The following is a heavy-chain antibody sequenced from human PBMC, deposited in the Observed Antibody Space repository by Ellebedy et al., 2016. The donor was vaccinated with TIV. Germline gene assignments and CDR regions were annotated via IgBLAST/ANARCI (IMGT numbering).Heavy chain of an antibody. D-gene: IGHD2-2*03. Sequence: GESLKISXAASGFTFSSYSMNWVRQAPGKGLEWVSSISSSSSYIYYADSVKGRFTISRDNAKNSLYLQMNSLRAEDTGVYYCARRSSGYCVGVKCTTDFDYWGQGTLVAVSS. J-gene: IGHJ4*02. V-gene: IGHV3-21*01. CDR2: ISSSSSYI. CDR1: GFTFSSYS. CDR3: ARRSSGYCVGVKCTTDFDY.